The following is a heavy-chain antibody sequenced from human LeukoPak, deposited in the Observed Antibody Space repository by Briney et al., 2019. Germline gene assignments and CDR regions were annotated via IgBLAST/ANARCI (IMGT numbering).Heavy chain of an antibody. CDR2: IYYSGST. CDR3: ARGRGSSWHVEWFDP. D-gene: IGHD6-13*01. Sequence: SQTLSLTCTVSGGSNSSGDYYWSWIRQPPVKGLEWIGYIYYSGSTYYNPSLKSRVTISVDTSKNQFSLKLSSVTAADTAVYYCARGRGSSWHVEWFDPWGQGTLVTVSS. J-gene: IGHJ5*02. V-gene: IGHV4-30-4*01. CDR1: GGSNSSGDYY.